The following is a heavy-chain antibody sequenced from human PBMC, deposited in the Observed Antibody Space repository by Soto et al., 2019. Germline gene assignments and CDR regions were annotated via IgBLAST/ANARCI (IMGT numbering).Heavy chain of an antibody. J-gene: IGHJ4*02. Sequence: SETLSLTCTVSGVSITSYFWSWIRQTPGKGLDWIGSISFSGATYSNPSLKGRAALSVDTSENHLSLTLNSVTSADTAVYFCARDRRDGYKRYFDFWGQGNQVTVPQ. CDR3: ARDRRDGYKRYFDF. CDR2: ISFSGAT. CDR1: GVSITSYF. D-gene: IGHD5-12*01. V-gene: IGHV4-59*01.